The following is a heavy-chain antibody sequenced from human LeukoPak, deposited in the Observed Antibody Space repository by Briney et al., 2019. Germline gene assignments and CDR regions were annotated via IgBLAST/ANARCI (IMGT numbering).Heavy chain of an antibody. CDR1: GFTVSSNY. CDR2: IYSDGST. V-gene: IGHV3-66*01. CDR3: ARIVRYDFWSGYGPVDV. D-gene: IGHD3-3*01. Sequence: PGGSLRLSCAASGFTVSSNYMSWVRQAPGKGLEWVSVIYSDGSTYYADSVKGRFTISRDNSKNTLYLQMNSLRAEDTAVYYCARIVRYDFWSGYGPVDVWGQGTTVTVSS. J-gene: IGHJ6*02.